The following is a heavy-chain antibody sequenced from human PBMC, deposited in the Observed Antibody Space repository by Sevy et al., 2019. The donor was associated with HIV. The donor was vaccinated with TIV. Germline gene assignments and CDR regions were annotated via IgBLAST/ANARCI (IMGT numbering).Heavy chain of an antibody. CDR3: ARSLYYYGSGSEDALDI. CDR1: GFTFSSYG. V-gene: IGHV3-30*03. J-gene: IGHJ3*02. D-gene: IGHD3-10*01. Sequence: GGSLRLSCAASGFTFSSYGMHWVRQAPGKGLEWVAVISYDGSNKYYADSVKGRFTVSRDNSKNTLYLQMNSLRAEDTAVYYCARSLYYYGSGSEDALDIWGQGTMVTVSS. CDR2: ISYDGSNK.